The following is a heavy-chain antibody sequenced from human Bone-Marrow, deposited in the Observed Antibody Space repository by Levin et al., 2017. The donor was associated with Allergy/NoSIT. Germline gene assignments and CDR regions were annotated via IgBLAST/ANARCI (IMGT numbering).Heavy chain of an antibody. Sequence: LSLTCAVSGFTFSDYGMHWVRQAPGKGLEWVASITKDGSKKYYLDSVKGRSTLSRDSSKNTVSLQMNSLTADDTAVYFCARDHPEYFLDPWGQGTLVIVSS. CDR1: GFTFSDYG. V-gene: IGHV3-30*03. CDR3: ARDHPEYFLDP. CDR2: ITKDGSKK. D-gene: IGHD2/OR15-2a*01. J-gene: IGHJ5*02.